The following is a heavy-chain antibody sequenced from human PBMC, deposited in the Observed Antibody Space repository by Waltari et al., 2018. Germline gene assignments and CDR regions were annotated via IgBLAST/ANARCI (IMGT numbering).Heavy chain of an antibody. J-gene: IGHJ3*02. CDR2: INTNTGNP. D-gene: IGHD5-12*01. CDR1: GYTFTSYA. CDR3: ARVPPMIVATTRGAFDI. V-gene: IGHV7-4-1*02. Sequence: QVQLVQSGSELKKPGASVKVSCKASGYTFTSYAMNWVRQAPGQGLEWMGWINTNTGNPTDAQGFTGRFVFSLDTSVSTAYLQISSLKAEDTAVYYCARVPPMIVATTRGAFDIWGQGTMVTVSS.